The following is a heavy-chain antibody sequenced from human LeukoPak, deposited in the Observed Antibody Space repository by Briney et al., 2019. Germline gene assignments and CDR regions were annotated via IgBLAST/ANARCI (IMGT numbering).Heavy chain of an antibody. CDR1: GFTFSSSA. Sequence: GGSLRLSCAASGFTFSSSAMSWVRQAPGKGLEWVSSISGSGSGGSTYYADSVKGRFTISRDNSKNTLYLQMNSLRAEDTAVYYCARGRARGGFDYWGQGTLVTVSS. V-gene: IGHV3-23*01. CDR2: ISGSGSGGST. J-gene: IGHJ4*02. CDR3: ARGRARGGFDY. D-gene: IGHD4-23*01.